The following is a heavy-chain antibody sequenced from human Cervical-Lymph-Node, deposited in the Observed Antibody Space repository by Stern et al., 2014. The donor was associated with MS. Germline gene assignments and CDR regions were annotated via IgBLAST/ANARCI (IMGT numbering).Heavy chain of an antibody. CDR3: ARDRLDGDYVYYYGLDV. V-gene: IGHV3-30*04. J-gene: IGHJ6*02. D-gene: IGHD4-17*01. CDR1: GFTFSRYA. CDR2: ISYDGSNK. Sequence: VQLEESGGGVVRPGRSLRLSCATSGFTFSRYAVLWVRQAPGKGLEWVAAISYDGSNKFYGHSVKGRFTISRDNSKNTLFLQMNNLRPEDSGVYHCARDRLDGDYVYYYGLDVWGQGTTVTVSS.